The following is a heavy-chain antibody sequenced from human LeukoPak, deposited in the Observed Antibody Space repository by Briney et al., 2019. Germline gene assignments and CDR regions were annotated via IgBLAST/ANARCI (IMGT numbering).Heavy chain of an antibody. D-gene: IGHD1-26*01. CDR2: IKQDGSEK. CDR3: AVGGTGMDYQYGMDV. Sequence: GGSLRLSCAASGFTFSSYGMSWVRQAPGKGLEWVANIKQDGSEKQYVDPVKGRFTISRDNAKNSLYLQMNSLRAGDTAVYYCAVGGTGMDYQYGMDVWGQGTMVTVSS. V-gene: IGHV3-7*01. CDR1: GFTFSSYG. J-gene: IGHJ6*02.